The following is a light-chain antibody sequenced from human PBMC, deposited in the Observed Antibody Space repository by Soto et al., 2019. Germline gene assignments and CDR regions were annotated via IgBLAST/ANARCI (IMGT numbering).Light chain of an antibody. Sequence: QSVLTQPASVSGSPGQSIAISCTGSSSDVGSYNLVSWYQQHPGKAPKLIIYEVSKRPSGVSNRFSGSKSGNTASLTISGLQAEDEADYYCYSYAGTYTYYVLELGPRSPS. J-gene: IGLJ1*01. CDR3: YSYAGTYTYYV. V-gene: IGLV2-23*02. CDR1: SSDVGSYNL. CDR2: EVS.